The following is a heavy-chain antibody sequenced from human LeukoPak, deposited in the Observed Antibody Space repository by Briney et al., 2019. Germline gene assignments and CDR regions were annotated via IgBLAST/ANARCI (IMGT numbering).Heavy chain of an antibody. D-gene: IGHD1-7*01. CDR1: GFTFSSYE. J-gene: IGHJ4*02. CDR3: ARTPQRNYLFDY. Sequence: GGSLRLSCAASGFTFSSYEMNWVRRAPGKGLEWVSYISSSGSTIYYADSVKGRFTISRDNAKNSLYLQMNSLRAEDTAVYYCARTPQRNYLFDYWGQGTLVTVSS. V-gene: IGHV3-48*03. CDR2: ISSSGSTI.